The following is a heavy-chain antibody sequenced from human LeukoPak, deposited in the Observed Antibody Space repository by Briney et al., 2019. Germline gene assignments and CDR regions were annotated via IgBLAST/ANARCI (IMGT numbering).Heavy chain of an antibody. D-gene: IGHD1-1*01. Sequence: GGSLRLSCAASGFTFSSYGMHWVRLAPGKGLEWVAFIRYDGSNKYYADSVKGRFTISRDNSKNTLYPQMNSLRAEDTAVYYCAKDDLETNYFDYWGQGTLVTVSS. V-gene: IGHV3-30*02. CDR1: GFTFSSYG. CDR3: AKDDLETNYFDY. CDR2: IRYDGSNK. J-gene: IGHJ4*02.